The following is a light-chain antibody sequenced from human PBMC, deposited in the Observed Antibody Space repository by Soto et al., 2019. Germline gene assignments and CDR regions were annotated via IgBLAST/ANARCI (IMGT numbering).Light chain of an antibody. V-gene: IGKV3-20*01. CDR1: QSVSSN. Sequence: EIVMTQSPATLSVSPGERATLSCRASQSVSSNLAWYQQKPGQAPRLLIYGASSRATGIPDRFSGSGSGTDFTLTISRLEPEDLAVYYCHQYGNSYTFGQGTKVEIK. J-gene: IGKJ2*01. CDR2: GAS. CDR3: HQYGNSYT.